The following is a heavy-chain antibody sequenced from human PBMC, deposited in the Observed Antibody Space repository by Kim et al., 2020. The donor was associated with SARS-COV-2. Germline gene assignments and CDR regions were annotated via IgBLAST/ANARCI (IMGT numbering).Heavy chain of an antibody. J-gene: IGHJ3*02. Sequence: SETLSLTCAVSGGSISSSNWWSWVRQPPGKGLEWIGEIYHSGSTNYNPSLKSRVTISVDKSKNQFSLKLSSVTAADTAAYYCARDRGRITMIVVVNDAFDIWGQGTMVTVSS. D-gene: IGHD3-22*01. V-gene: IGHV4-4*02. CDR2: IYHSGST. CDR3: ARDRGRITMIVVVNDAFDI. CDR1: GGSISSSNW.